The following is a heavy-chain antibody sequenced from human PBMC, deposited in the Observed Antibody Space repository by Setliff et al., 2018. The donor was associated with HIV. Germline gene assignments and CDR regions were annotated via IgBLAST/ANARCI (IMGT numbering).Heavy chain of an antibody. J-gene: IGHJ4*02. CDR1: GGSISSSSYY. Sequence: LSLTCTVSGGSISSSSYYWGWIRQPPGKGLDWIGSMSYTGTTYDNPSRKSRVTISVDTSKNQFSLKLTSVTAADAAVYFCAMGSSGYPFDYWGQGSLVTVSS. CDR2: MSYTGTT. CDR3: AMGSSGYPFDY. D-gene: IGHD3-22*01. V-gene: IGHV4-39*01.